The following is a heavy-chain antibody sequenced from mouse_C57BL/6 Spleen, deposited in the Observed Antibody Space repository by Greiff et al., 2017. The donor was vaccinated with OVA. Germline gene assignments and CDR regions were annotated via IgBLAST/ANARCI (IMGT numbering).Heavy chain of an antibody. J-gene: IGHJ4*01. CDR1: GYTFIDYY. V-gene: IGHV1-76*01. CDR3: ARTRNWDGGYAMDY. CDR2: IYPGSGNT. Sequence: QVQLQQSGAELVRPGASVKLSCKASGYTFIDYYINWVKQRPGQGLEWIARIYPGSGNTYYNEKFKGKATLTAEKSSSTAYMQLSSLTSEDSAVYFGARTRNWDGGYAMDYWGQGTSVTVSS. D-gene: IGHD4-1*01.